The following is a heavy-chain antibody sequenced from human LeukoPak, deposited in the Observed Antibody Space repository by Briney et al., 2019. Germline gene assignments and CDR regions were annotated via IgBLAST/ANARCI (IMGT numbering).Heavy chain of an antibody. V-gene: IGHV4-4*07. CDR2: IYTSGST. CDR3: ARIVVPAATTLLFDY. J-gene: IGHJ4*02. CDR1: GGSISSYY. D-gene: IGHD2-2*01. Sequence: SETLSLTCTVSGGSISSYYWSWIRQPAGKGLEWIGRIYTSGSTYYNPSLKSRVTISVDRSKNQFSLKLSSVTAADTAVYYCARIVVPAATTLLFDYWGQGTLVTVSS.